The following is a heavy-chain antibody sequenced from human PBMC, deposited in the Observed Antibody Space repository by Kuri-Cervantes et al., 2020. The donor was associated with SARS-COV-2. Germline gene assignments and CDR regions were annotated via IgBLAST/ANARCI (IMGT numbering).Heavy chain of an antibody. V-gene: IGHV3-7*01. J-gene: IGHJ3*02. D-gene: IGHD3-10*01. CDR1: GLTFSSYW. CDR3: ARTTYGSGSYWDDAFDI. CDR2: IKQDGSEK. Sequence: GGLLRRSCAASGLTFSSYWMSWVRQAPGKGLEWVANIKQDGSEKYYVDSVKGRFTISRDNAKNSLYLQMNSLRAEDTAVYYCARTTYGSGSYWDDAFDIWGQGTMVTVSS.